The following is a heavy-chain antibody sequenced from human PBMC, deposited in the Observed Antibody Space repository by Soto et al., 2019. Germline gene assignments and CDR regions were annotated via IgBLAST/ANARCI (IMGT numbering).Heavy chain of an antibody. J-gene: IGHJ5*02. V-gene: IGHV3-7*05. CDR1: GFTFSSYW. D-gene: IGHD1-26*01. Sequence: GGSLRLSCAASGFTFSSYWMSWVRQAPGKGLEWVANIKQDGSEKYYVDYVKGRFTISRDNEKNSMYLKMNSLRAEDTAVYYCARDQWGEGNWFDPWGQGTMVTVSS. CDR3: ARDQWGEGNWFDP. CDR2: IKQDGSEK.